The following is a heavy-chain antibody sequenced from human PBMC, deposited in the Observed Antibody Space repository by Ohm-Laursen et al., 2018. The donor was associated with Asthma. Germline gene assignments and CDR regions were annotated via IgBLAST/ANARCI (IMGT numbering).Heavy chain of an antibody. D-gene: IGHD6-19*01. Sequence: ASVKVSCKASGYTFTSYDINWVRQATGQGLEWMGWMNPNSGNTGYAQKFQGRVTMTRNTSISTAYMELSSLRSEDTAVYYCARAPIHSSGWYLYYYYGMDVWGQGTTVTVSS. J-gene: IGHJ6*02. V-gene: IGHV1-8*01. CDR2: MNPNSGNT. CDR3: ARAPIHSSGWYLYYYYGMDV. CDR1: GYTFTSYD.